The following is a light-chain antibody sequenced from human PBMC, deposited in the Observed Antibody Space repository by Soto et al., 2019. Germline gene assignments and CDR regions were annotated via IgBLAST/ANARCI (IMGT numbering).Light chain of an antibody. J-gene: IGKJ4*01. V-gene: IGKV3-20*01. Sequence: EVVLTQSPGTLSLSPGDRATLSCRASQSVSRNYLAWYQQTPGQTPRLLIFGASNRAADIPARFSASGSGTDVTLTISGLEPDDFAVYYCQQYDFLPLTFGGGTRL. CDR2: GAS. CDR3: QQYDFLPLT. CDR1: QSVSRNY.